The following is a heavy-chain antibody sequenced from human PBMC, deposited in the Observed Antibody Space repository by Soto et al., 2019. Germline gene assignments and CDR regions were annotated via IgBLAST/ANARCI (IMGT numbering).Heavy chain of an antibody. Sequence: GGSLRLSCAASGFTFSSYAMHWVRQAPGKGLEWVAVISYDGSNKYYADSVKGRFTISRDNSKNTLYLQMNSLRAEDTAVYYCATIPGPFGGVIVHTPPDYWGQGTLVTVSS. V-gene: IGHV3-30-3*01. D-gene: IGHD3-16*02. CDR3: ATIPGPFGGVIVHTPPDY. J-gene: IGHJ4*02. CDR1: GFTFSSYA. CDR2: ISYDGSNK.